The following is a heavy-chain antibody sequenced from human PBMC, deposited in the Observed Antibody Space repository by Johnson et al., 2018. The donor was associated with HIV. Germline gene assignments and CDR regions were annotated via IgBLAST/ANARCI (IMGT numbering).Heavy chain of an antibody. Sequence: QVQLVESGGGLVKPGGSLRLSCAASGFTFSDYYMIWIRQAPGKGLEWLSYITSSGTSSYYADSVKGRLTISRDNAKHSLFLQMNSLTAEDTAVYFCARAINDAFDIWGQGTMVTVSP. J-gene: IGHJ3*02. V-gene: IGHV3-11*04. CDR3: ARAINDAFDI. CDR1: GFTFSDYY. CDR2: ITSSGTSS.